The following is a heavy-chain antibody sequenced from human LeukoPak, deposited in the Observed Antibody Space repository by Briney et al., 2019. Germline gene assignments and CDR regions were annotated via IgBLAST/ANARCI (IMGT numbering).Heavy chain of an antibody. V-gene: IGHV1-2*07. CDR3: SRASTIAAPGAIPNDL. D-gene: IGHD6-13*01. CDR2: INPNSGGT. J-gene: IGHJ5*02. CDR1: GYTFTGYY. Sequence: ASVKVSCKASGYTFTGYYMHWVRQAPEQGLEWMGWINPNSGGTNYAHKFQGRVTMTRDTSISTAYMELSSLRSDDSAVYFCSRASTIAAPGAIPNDLWGQGTLVTVSS.